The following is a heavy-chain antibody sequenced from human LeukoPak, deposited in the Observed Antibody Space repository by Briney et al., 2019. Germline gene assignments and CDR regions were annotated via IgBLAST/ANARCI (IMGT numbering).Heavy chain of an antibody. CDR2: IDSSGSTT. Sequence: PGGSLRLSCAASGFTFSSYEVIWVRQAPGKGLEWISFIDSSGSTTHYADSVEGRFTISRDNAKNSLYLQMNSLRAEDTALYYCARGLSYYDSGGYGRDYWGQGTLVTVSS. D-gene: IGHD3-22*01. CDR1: GFTFSSYE. J-gene: IGHJ4*02. V-gene: IGHV3-48*03. CDR3: ARGLSYYDSGGYGRDY.